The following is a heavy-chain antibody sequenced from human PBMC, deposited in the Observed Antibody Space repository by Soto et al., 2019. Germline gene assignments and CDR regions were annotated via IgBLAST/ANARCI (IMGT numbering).Heavy chain of an antibody. CDR3: ATSSPHFDN. CDR2: ISYDGTNT. Sequence: QVQLVESGGGVVQPGRSLRLSCAASGSAFSGYSIHWVRQAPGKGLEWVAIISYDGTNTYYADSVRGRFTVSRDNSRNTLNLQMNSLRVEDTAVYYCATSSPHFDNWGQGTLVTVSS. CDR1: GSAFSGYS. J-gene: IGHJ4*02. V-gene: IGHV3-30-3*01.